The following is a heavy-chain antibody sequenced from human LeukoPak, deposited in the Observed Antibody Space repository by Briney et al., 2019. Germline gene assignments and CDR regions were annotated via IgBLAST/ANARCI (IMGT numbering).Heavy chain of an antibody. CDR3: ARRGGAYSSSWYTQNWFDP. D-gene: IGHD6-13*01. J-gene: IGHJ5*02. CDR1: GYNFTPYW. CDR2: IYPGDSDT. V-gene: IGHV5-51*01. Sequence: GESLKISCKGSGYNFTPYWIVWVRQMPGKGLEWMGIIYPGDSDTRYSPSFQGQVTISADKSISTAYLQWSSLKASDTAMYYCARRGGAYSSSWYTQNWFDPWGQGTLVTVSS.